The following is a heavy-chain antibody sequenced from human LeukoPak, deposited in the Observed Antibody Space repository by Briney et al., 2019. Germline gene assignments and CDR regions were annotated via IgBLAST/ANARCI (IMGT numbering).Heavy chain of an antibody. CDR3: ARGQGDIVVVVATFDY. D-gene: IGHD2-15*01. J-gene: IGHJ4*02. V-gene: IGHV4-34*01. CDR2: INHSGST. Sequence: SETLSLTCAVYGGSFSGYYWSWIRQPPGKGLEWIGEINHSGSTNYNPSLKSRVTISVDTSKNQFSLKLSSVTAADTAVYYCARGQGDIVVVVATFDYWGQGTLVTVSS. CDR1: GGSFSGYY.